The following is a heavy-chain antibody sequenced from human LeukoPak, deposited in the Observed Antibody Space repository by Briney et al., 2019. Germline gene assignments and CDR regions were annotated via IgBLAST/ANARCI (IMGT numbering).Heavy chain of an antibody. CDR2: IYYSGST. CDR3: ASVFLNYYDSSGYNPWGALDI. CDR1: GGSISSYY. Sequence: SETLSLTCTVSGGSISSYYWSWIRQPPGKGLEWIGYIYYSGSTNYNPSLKSRVTISVDTSKNQFSLKLSSVTAADTAVYYCASVFLNYYDSSGYNPWGALDIGFQVTRKSVSA. V-gene: IGHV4-59*01. D-gene: IGHD3-22*01. J-gene: IGHJ3*02.